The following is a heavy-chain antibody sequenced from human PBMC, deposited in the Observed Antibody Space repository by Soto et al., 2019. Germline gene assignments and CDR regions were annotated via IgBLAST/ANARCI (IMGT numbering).Heavy chain of an antibody. CDR1: GGSITGYY. Sequence: SETLSLTCTVSGGSITGYYWSWIRQPPGKGLEWIGYIYYSGSAKYNPSVKGRFTISRDNSKNTLYLQMNSLRAEDTAVYYCARDRRIYDSSGWYYGMDVWGQGTTVTVSS. CDR3: ARDRRIYDSSGWYYGMDV. CDR2: IYYSGSA. D-gene: IGHD3-22*01. J-gene: IGHJ6*02. V-gene: IGHV4-59*12.